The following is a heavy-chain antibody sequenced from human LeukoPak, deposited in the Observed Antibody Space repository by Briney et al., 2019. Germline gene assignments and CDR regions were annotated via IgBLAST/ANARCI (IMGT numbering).Heavy chain of an antibody. Sequence: GRSLRLSCAASGFTFSSCWMSWVRQAPGKGPEWVASIKHDGSVQYYVDSFRGRFTISRDNAKNLLFLQMNSLRAEDTAVYFCVRDADPRGSNDYWGQGTLVTVSS. CDR1: GFTFSSCW. J-gene: IGHJ4*02. CDR2: IKHDGSVQ. V-gene: IGHV3-7*01. CDR3: VRDADPRGSNDY.